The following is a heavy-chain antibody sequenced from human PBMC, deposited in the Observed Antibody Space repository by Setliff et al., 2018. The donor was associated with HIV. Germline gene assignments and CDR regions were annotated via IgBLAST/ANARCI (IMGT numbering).Heavy chain of an antibody. CDR1: GFTLSSYA. Sequence: PGGSLRLSCVAFGFTLSSYAMHWVRQATGKGLEWVSYITSGSDIVYYADPVKGRFTISRYNSKNTLYLQMSSLRAEDTAVYYCAKSASWDLRGWLHWGQGTPVTVSS. CDR2: ITSGSDIV. CDR3: AKSASWDLRGWLH. J-gene: IGHJ4*02. D-gene: IGHD6-19*01. V-gene: IGHV3-48*01.